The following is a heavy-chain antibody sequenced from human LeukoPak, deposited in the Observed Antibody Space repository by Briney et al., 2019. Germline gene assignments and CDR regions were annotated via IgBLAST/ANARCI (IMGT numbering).Heavy chain of an antibody. V-gene: IGHV4-34*01. Sequence: SETLSLTCAVYGGSFSGYYWSWIRQPPGKGLEWIGEINHSGSTNYNPSLKSRVTISVDTSKNQFSLKLSSVTAADTAVYYCARVNSRGPYYYYYGMDVWGQGTTVTVSS. J-gene: IGHJ6*02. CDR1: GGSFSGYY. CDR2: INHSGST. CDR3: ARVNSRGPYYYYYGMDV. D-gene: IGHD6-13*01.